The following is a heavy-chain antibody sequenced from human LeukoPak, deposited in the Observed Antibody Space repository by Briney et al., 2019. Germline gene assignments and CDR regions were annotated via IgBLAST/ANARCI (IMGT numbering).Heavy chain of an antibody. V-gene: IGHV3-30*01. Sequence: GGSLRLSCEASGFTFSSYAMHWVRQAPGKGLEWVAVISYDGSDKYYADSVKGRFTISRDNSKNTLYLQMNGLRAEDTAVYYCARDWEAHGTSGLIGYFDLWGRGALVTVSS. CDR1: GFTFSSYA. CDR2: ISYDGSDK. D-gene: IGHD4-23*01. CDR3: ARDWEAHGTSGLIGYFDL. J-gene: IGHJ2*01.